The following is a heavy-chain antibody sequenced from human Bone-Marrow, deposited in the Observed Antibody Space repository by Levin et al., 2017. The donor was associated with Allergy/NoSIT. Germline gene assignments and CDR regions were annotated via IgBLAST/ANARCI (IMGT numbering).Heavy chain of an antibody. J-gene: IGHJ5*02. CDR3: ARGIYDDYERWFDP. V-gene: IGHV4-38-2*02. CDR2: IYYSGST. Sequence: SETLSLTCTVSGYSINSGYYWGWIRQPPGKGLEWIGSIYYSGSTYYNPSLKSRVIILVDTSKNQFSLNLNSVTAADTAVYYCARGIYDDYERWFDPWGQGTLVTVSS. CDR1: GYSINSGYY. D-gene: IGHD4-17*01.